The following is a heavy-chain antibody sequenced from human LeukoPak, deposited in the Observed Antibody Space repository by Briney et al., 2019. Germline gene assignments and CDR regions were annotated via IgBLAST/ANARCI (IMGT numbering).Heavy chain of an antibody. D-gene: IGHD6-13*01. V-gene: IGHV1-69*06. J-gene: IGHJ6*03. CDR1: GGTFSSYS. Sequence: ASVKVSCKDSGGTFSSYSINWVRQAPRQGLEWMGGIIPLFNTPNYAQKFQGRVTITADKSTSTAYMELSSLRSEDTAVYYCARVVGLTGYSSSWYSGYYYYMDVWGKGTTVTVSS. CDR3: ARVVGLTGYSSSWYSGYYYYMDV. CDR2: IIPLFNTP.